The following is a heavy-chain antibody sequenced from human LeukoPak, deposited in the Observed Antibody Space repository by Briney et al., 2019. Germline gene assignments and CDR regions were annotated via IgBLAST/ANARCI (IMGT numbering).Heavy chain of an antibody. Sequence: PSETLSLTCAVYGGSFSGYYWSWIRQPPGKGLEWIGEINHSGSTNYNPSLKSRVTISVDTSKNQFSLKLSSVTAADTAVYYCAIAAAGISNWGQGTLVTVSS. V-gene: IGHV4-34*01. CDR1: GGSFSGYY. D-gene: IGHD6-13*01. CDR2: INHSGST. CDR3: AIAAAGISN. J-gene: IGHJ4*02.